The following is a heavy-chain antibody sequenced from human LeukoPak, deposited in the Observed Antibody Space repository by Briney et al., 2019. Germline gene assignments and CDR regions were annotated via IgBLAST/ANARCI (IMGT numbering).Heavy chain of an antibody. J-gene: IGHJ4*02. V-gene: IGHV1-24*01. CDR2: FDPEDGET. CDR1: GYTLTELS. Sequence: ASVKVSCKVSGYTLTELSMHWVRQAPGKGLEWMGGFDPEDGETIYAQKFQGRVTMTEDTSTDTAYMELSSLRSDDTAVYYCARDASPYYDFWSGYLDYWGQGTLVTVSS. D-gene: IGHD3-3*01. CDR3: ARDASPYYDFWSGYLDY.